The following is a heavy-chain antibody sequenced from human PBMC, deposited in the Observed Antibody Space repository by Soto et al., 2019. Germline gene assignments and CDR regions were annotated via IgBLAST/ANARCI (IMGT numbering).Heavy chain of an antibody. CDR3: ARDGDGIVATINVFDY. D-gene: IGHD5-12*01. V-gene: IGHV3-7*04. J-gene: IGHJ4*02. CDR1: GFTISSYW. Sequence: EVQLVESGGGLVRPGGSLRLSCAASGFTISSYWMTWVRQAPGKGLEWVANIKQDGTEKFYVDSVKGRFTISRDNAKNSLYLQMNSLRAEDTAVYYCARDGDGIVATINVFDYWGQGTLVTVSS. CDR2: IKQDGTEK.